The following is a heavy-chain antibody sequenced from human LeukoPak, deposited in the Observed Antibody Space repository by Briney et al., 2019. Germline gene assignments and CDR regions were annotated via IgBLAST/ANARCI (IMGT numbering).Heavy chain of an antibody. J-gene: IGHJ5*02. D-gene: IGHD5-18*01. Sequence: PSETLSLTCTVSGGSISSYYWSWIRQPPGKGLVWIGYIYYSGSTNYNPSLKSRVTISVDTSKNQFSLKLSSVTAADTAVYYCARHQIQLWFNWFDPWGQGTLVTVSS. CDR1: GGSISSYY. CDR3: ARHQIQLWFNWFDP. V-gene: IGHV4-59*01. CDR2: IYYSGST.